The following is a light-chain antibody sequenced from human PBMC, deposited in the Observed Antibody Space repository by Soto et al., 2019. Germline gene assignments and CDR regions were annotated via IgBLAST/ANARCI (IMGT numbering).Light chain of an antibody. CDR2: EVS. Sequence: QSVLTQPASVSGSPGQSITISCTGTSSNVGSYNLVSWYQQHPGKAPKLMIYEVSKRPSGVSNRFSGSKSGNTASLTISELQAEDEADYHCCSYEGSYTYVFGPGTKVTVL. V-gene: IGLV2-23*02. CDR1: SSNVGSYNL. CDR3: CSYEGSYTYV. J-gene: IGLJ1*01.